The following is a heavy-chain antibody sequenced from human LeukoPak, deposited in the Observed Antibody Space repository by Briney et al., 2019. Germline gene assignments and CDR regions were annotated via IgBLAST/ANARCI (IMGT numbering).Heavy chain of an antibody. CDR1: GFTFSSYG. J-gene: IGHJ3*02. CDR2: ISSSSSYI. CDR3: ARGKAPRDAFDI. Sequence: GGSLRLSCAASGFTFSSYGMHWVRQAPGKGLEWVSSISSSSSYIYYADSVKGRFTISRDNAKNSLYLQMNSLRAEDTAVYYCARGKAPRDAFDIWGQGTMVTVSS. V-gene: IGHV3-21*01.